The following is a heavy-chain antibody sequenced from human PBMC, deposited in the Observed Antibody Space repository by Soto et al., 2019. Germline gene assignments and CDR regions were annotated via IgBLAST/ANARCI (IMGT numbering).Heavy chain of an antibody. CDR3: ARDLRTTVTTFKHYYGMDV. Sequence: QVQLVESGGGVVQPGRSLRLSCAASGFTFSSYGMHWVRQAPGKGLEWVAVIWYDGSNKYYADSVKGRFTISRDNSKNTLYLQMHSLRAEDTAVYYCARDLRTTVTTFKHYYGMDVWGQGTTVTVSS. V-gene: IGHV3-33*01. J-gene: IGHJ6*02. CDR1: GFTFSSYG. D-gene: IGHD4-17*01. CDR2: IWYDGSNK.